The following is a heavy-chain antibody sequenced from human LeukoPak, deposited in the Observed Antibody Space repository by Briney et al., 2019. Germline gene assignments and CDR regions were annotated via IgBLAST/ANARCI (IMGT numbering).Heavy chain of an antibody. D-gene: IGHD2-2*03. CDR2: IYYSGST. CDR3: ARRIGYCTSSDCYASFDS. Sequence: PSETLPLTCTVSGGSVSSNFYYWSWIRQPPGKGLEWIGYIYYSGSTNYNPSLKSRVTISVDTSKNQFSLELSSVTAADTAVYYCARRIGYCTSSDCYASFDSWGQGTLVTVSS. V-gene: IGHV4-61*01. J-gene: IGHJ4*02. CDR1: GGSVSSNFYY.